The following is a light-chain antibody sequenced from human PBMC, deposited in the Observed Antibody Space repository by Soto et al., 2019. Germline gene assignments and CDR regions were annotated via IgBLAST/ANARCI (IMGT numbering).Light chain of an antibody. V-gene: IGLV2-23*02. CDR2: EDF. CDR3: CSYAASSTFVL. Sequence: QSALTQPASVSGSPGQSITISCTGTSSDVGDYNIVSWYQQYPGKAPKLMIYEDFKRPSGVSDRFSGSNSGNTASLTISGLQAEDEADYYCCSYAASSTFVLFGGGTKLTVL. J-gene: IGLJ3*02. CDR1: SSDVGDYNI.